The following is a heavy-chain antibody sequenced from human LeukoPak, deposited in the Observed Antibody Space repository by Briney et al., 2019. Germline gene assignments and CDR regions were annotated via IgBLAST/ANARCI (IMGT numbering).Heavy chain of an antibody. J-gene: IGHJ6*03. CDR3: AREGRDSWWYYYYYMDV. CDR1: GFTFSSYA. V-gene: IGHV3-30*04. Sequence: PGGSLRLSCAASGFTFSSYAMHWVRQAPGKGLEWVAVISYDGSNKYYADSVKGRFTISRDNSKNTLYLQMNSLRAEDTAVYYCAREGRDSWWYYYYYMDVWGKGTTVTVSS. D-gene: IGHD2-15*01. CDR2: ISYDGSNK.